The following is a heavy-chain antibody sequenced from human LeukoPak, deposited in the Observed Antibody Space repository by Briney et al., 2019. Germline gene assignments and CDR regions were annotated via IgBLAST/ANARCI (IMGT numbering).Heavy chain of an antibody. V-gene: IGHV5-51*01. Sequence: GESLKTSCKGSGYSFTSQWIGWVRQMPGKGLEWMGIIYPGDSDTRYSPSFQGQVTISADKSISTAYLQWSSLKASDTAMYYCARRGRDGYNNFDYWGQGTLVTVSS. CDR2: IYPGDSDT. J-gene: IGHJ4*02. CDR3: ARRGRDGYNNFDY. D-gene: IGHD5-12*01. CDR1: GYSFTSQW.